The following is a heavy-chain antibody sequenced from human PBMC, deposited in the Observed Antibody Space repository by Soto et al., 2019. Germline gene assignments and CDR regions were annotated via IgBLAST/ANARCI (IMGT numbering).Heavy chain of an antibody. J-gene: IGHJ4*02. CDR1: GFTFSSYS. V-gene: IGHV3-48*02. CDR2: ITPSSDTI. D-gene: IGHD6-19*01. Sequence: LRLSCAASGFTFSSYSMNWVRQAPGKGLEWVSYITPSSDTIYYADCVKGRFTISRDNGKNSLYLQMNSLRDEDTAVYYCARDIGSGWYYFDYWGQGNMVTVSS. CDR3: ARDIGSGWYYFDY.